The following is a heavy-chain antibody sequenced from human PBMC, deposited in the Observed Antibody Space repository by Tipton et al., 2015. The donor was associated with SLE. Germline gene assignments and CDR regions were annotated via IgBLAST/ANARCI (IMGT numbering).Heavy chain of an antibody. V-gene: IGHV4-39*07. D-gene: IGHD1-7*01. CDR3: ARATDWNLSPDV. CDR1: GDSITSDIYY. CDR2: VYDSGTT. J-gene: IGHJ6*04. Sequence: TLSLTCFVSGDSITSDIYYWGWIRQPPGKGLEWIGSVYDSGTTHYNPSLKSRVTMSVDTSKTQFSLKLGSLTAADTAVYYCARATDWNLSPDVWGKGTTVTVSS.